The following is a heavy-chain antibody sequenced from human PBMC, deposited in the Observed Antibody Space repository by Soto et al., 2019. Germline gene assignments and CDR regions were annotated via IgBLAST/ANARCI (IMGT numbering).Heavy chain of an antibody. CDR2: IIPIFGTA. J-gene: IGHJ4*02. D-gene: IGHD1-7*01. Sequence: QVQLGQSGAEVKKPGSSVKVSCKASGGTFSSYAISWVRQAPGQGLEWMGGIIPIFGTANYAQKFQGRVTITADESTSTAYMELSSLRSEDTAVYYCASPQVGEVELRGPFDYWGQGTLVTVSS. CDR3: ASPQVGEVELRGPFDY. CDR1: GGTFSSYA. V-gene: IGHV1-69*01.